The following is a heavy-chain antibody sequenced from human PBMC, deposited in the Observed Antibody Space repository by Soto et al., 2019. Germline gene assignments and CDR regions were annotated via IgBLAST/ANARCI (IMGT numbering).Heavy chain of an antibody. Sequence: QITLKESGHTLVKPTQTLTLTCTLSGFPLSTDRVGVGWIRPPPGKALDWLAVIYWDDSKTYSPSLKSRLTITKDTSKNLVVLTMTNMDPVDTATYYCAHAYGGRSLYWGQGTLVTVSA. V-gene: IGHV2-5*02. CDR2: IYWDDSK. CDR3: AHAYGGRSLY. CDR1: GFPLSTDRVG. J-gene: IGHJ4*02. D-gene: IGHD1-26*01.